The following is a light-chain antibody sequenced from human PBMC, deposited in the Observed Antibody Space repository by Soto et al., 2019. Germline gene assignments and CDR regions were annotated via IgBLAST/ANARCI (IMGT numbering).Light chain of an antibody. CDR3: CSYSGSYTEV. J-gene: IGLJ2*01. CDR1: SSDVGGYNY. Sequence: QSALTQPRSVSGSPGQSVTISCTGTSSDVGGYNYVSWYQHHQGKAPKLMIADVSKRPSWVPDRFSGSKSGNTASLTISGLQAEDEADYYCCSYSGSYTEVFGEGTKLTVL. V-gene: IGLV2-11*01. CDR2: DVS.